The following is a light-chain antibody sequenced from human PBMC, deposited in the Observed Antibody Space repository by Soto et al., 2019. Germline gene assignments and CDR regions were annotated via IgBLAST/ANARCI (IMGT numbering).Light chain of an antibody. J-gene: IGKJ4*01. V-gene: IGKV3-11*01. CDR2: DAS. CDR1: QSVGRF. CDR3: RQRDNWPRLA. Sequence: EVVLTQSPATLSLSPGERATLSCRASQSVGRFLAWYQQKPGQAPRLLIYDASTRAAGIPARFSGSGSGTAFTLTIGPLEPDDFAFYSSRQRDNWPRLAFGGGTK.